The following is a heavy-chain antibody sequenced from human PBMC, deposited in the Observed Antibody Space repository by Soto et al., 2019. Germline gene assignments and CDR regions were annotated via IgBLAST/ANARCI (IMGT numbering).Heavy chain of an antibody. Sequence: SVKVSCKASGFTFTSSAVPWVRQARGQRLERIGWFAVGRGKTNYAQKFQERVTITRDMSTSTAYMELSSLRSEETAVYHCEDHRYHINAGSGSLVPYYSYVQYVWGQGTTVPVSS. J-gene: IGHJ6*02. V-gene: IGHV1-58*01. CDR1: GFTFTSSA. CDR2: FAVGRGKT. CDR3: EDHRYHINAGSGSLVPYYSYVQYV. D-gene: IGHD3-22*01.